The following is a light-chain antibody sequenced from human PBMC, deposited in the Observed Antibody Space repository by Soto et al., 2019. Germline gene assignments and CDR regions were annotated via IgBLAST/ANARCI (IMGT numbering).Light chain of an antibody. J-gene: IGLJ1*01. CDR1: SSNIGAGYD. CDR3: QSYDSSLSVLYV. V-gene: IGLV1-40*01. CDR2: GNS. Sequence: QSVLTETPSVSGAPGQRGTISCTGSSSNIGAGYDVHWYQQLPGTAPKLLIYGNSNRPSGVPDRFSGSKSGTSASLAITGLQAEDEADYYCQSYDSSLSVLYVFGTGTKVTVL.